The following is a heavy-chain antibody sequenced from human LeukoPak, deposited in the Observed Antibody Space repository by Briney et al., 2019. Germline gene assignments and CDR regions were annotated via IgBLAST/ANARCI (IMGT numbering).Heavy chain of an antibody. CDR1: GFTLSDAW. V-gene: IGHV3-15*01. CDR3: TAYYYGSGSYYNVEWFDP. Sequence: PGGSLRLSYAASGFTLSDAWMSWVRQAPGKGLEWVGRIRSSGTTEYTAPVKGRFTISRDDSKSTLYLQMNSLKTEDTAVYYCTAYYYGSGSYYNVEWFDPWGPGTLVTVSS. D-gene: IGHD3-10*01. CDR2: IRSSGTT. J-gene: IGHJ5*02.